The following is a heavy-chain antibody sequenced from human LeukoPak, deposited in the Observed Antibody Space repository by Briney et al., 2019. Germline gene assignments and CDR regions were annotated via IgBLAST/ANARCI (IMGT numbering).Heavy chain of an antibody. Sequence: PSETLSLTCTVSGDSINDHYWSWIWQPPGEGLEWIAYIYSSVSTNYNPSLKSRVTISIDTSKSQFSLKLTSVTAAGAGVYYCARQRCSGGSCYRADQLYYMDVWGKGTTVTVSS. CDR3: ARQRCSGGSCYRADQLYYMDV. CDR2: IYSSVST. J-gene: IGHJ6*03. CDR1: GDSINDHY. V-gene: IGHV4-4*09. D-gene: IGHD2-15*01.